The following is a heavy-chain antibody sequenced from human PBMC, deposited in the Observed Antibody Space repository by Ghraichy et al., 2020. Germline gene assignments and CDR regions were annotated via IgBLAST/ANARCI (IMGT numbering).Heavy chain of an antibody. D-gene: IGHD6-19*01. V-gene: IGHV1-18*01. Sequence: ASVKVSCKASGYTFTHHGISWVRQAPGQGLEWMGWISAYNGDTKYAQNFQGRLTMTTDSSTSTAYMELRSLGSDDTAGYYCARDPSNSSGWYQRFDPWGQGTLVTVSS. J-gene: IGHJ5*02. CDR2: ISAYNGDT. CDR1: GYTFTHHG. CDR3: ARDPSNSSGWYQRFDP.